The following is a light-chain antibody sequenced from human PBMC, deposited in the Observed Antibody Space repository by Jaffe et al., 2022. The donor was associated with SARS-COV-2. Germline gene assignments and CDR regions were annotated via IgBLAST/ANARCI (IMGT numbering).Light chain of an antibody. V-gene: IGKV1-8*01. CDR3: QQYDSYPLT. CDR1: QGIKSY. Sequence: AIRMTQSPSSFSASTGDRVTITCRASQGIKSYLAWYQQRPGKAPNLLIYAASTLQSGVPSRFSGSGSGTDFTLTISSLQSEDFATYYCQQYDSYPLTFGGGTKVEIK. CDR2: AAS. J-gene: IGKJ4*01.